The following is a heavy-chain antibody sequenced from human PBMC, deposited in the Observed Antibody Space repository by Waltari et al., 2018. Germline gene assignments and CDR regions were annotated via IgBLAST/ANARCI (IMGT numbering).Heavy chain of an antibody. CDR3: ARAGLLGAFDV. V-gene: IGHV3-74*03. CDR1: GVTLSRAW. Sequence: EVQLVESGGALVQPGGPRRPSCAASGVTLSRAWINWVRQSPGKGLMWVSRINNDGSSTVYADSVKGRFTISRDDAKNTVSLQMNNLSAEDTALYYCARAGLLGAFDVWGQGTMVTVSS. J-gene: IGHJ3*01. CDR2: INNDGSST. D-gene: IGHD2-15*01.